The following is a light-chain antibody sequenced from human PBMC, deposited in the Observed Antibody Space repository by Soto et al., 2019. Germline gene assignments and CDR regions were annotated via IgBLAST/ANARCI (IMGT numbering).Light chain of an antibody. CDR2: WAS. Sequence: DIVMTQSPDSLAVSLGERATINCKSSQNLLYSSNNENYLAWYQQKPGQPPKLLIYWASTRESGVPDRFSGSGSGTDFTLTISSLQAEDVAVYYCQQSYSTPPTFGPGTKVDIK. V-gene: IGKV4-1*01. CDR3: QQSYSTPPT. CDR1: QNLLYSSNNENY. J-gene: IGKJ3*01.